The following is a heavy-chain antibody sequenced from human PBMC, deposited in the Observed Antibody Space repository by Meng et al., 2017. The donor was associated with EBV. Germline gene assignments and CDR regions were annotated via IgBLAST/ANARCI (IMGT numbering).Heavy chain of an antibody. V-gene: IGHV1-2*06. D-gene: IGHD6-19*01. Sequence: QVKLVQSGAKVKKAGASVQISFQASDYTFTGYYMHWVRQAPGQGLEWMGRINPNSGGTNYAQKFQGRVTMTRDTSISTAYMELSRLRSDDTAVYYCARVGIAVAGTGDYWGQGTLVTVSS. CDR3: ARVGIAVAGTGDY. CDR1: DYTFTGYY. J-gene: IGHJ4*02. CDR2: INPNSGGT.